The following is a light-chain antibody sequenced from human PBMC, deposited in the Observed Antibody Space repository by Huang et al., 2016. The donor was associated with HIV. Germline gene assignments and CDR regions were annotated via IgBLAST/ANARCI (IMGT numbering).Light chain of an antibody. CDR1: QSVSGRH. V-gene: IGKV3-20*01. J-gene: IGKJ2*01. CDR2: GAS. Sequence: EIVLTQSPGTLSLSPGERATLSCRARQSVSGRHLACYQHKPGQAPRLLIYGASSRATGVPDRFSGSGSGTDFTLTISRLEPEDFAVYYCHQYGSSHTFGQGTKLEIK. CDR3: HQYGSSHT.